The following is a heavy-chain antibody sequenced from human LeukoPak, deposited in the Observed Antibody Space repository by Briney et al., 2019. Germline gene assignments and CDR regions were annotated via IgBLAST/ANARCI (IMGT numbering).Heavy chain of an antibody. Sequence: GRSLRLSCAASGFTFSSYGMHWVRQAPGKGLEWVANIKEDGNEKYYVDSVKGRFTISRDNAKNSLYLQMNSLRVEDTAVYYCAKYRTGGALDYWGQGTLVTVSS. V-gene: IGHV3-7*01. CDR3: AKYRTGGALDY. D-gene: IGHD2-8*02. CDR1: GFTFSSYG. J-gene: IGHJ4*02. CDR2: IKEDGNEK.